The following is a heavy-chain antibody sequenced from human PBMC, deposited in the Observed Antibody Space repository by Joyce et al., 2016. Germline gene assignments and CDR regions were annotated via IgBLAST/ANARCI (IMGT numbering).Heavy chain of an antibody. J-gene: IGHJ4*02. CDR2: IVYPDGSS. D-gene: IGHD2-21*02. CDR3: ATRGLYCGGDCLTYYFDS. Sequence: EVQLLESGGGLVQPGGSLRLSCAASGFSFSSYSMSWVRQAPGKGLELVSSIVYPDGSSYYSDSVRGRFTISRDNSKTTLSLQMNSLRAEDSAVYYCATRGLYCGGDCLTYYFDSWGQGTLVTVSP. V-gene: IGHV3-23*01. CDR1: GFSFSSYS.